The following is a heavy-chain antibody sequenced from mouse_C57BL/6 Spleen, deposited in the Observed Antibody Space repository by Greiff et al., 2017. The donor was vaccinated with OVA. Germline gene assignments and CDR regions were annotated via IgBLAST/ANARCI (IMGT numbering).Heavy chain of an antibody. V-gene: IGHV6-3*01. CDR2: IRLKSDNYAT. D-gene: IGHD1-2*01. J-gene: IGHJ4*01. CDR3: SGITTVGY. Sequence: DVKLQESGGGLVQPGGSMKLSCVASGFTFSNYWMNWVRQSPEKGLEWVAQIRLKSDNYATHYAESVKGRFTISRYDSKSSVYLQMNNLRAEDTGIYYCSGITTVGYWGQGTSVTVSS. CDR1: GFTFSNYW.